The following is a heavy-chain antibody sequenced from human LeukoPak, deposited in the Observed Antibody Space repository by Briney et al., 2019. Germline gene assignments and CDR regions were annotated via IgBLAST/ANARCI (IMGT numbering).Heavy chain of an antibody. V-gene: IGHV3-7*01. J-gene: IGHJ4*02. CDR3: ASGRQLGY. CDR2: IKEDGSEK. D-gene: IGHD6-6*01. CDR1: GFTFGNYW. Sequence: GGSLRLSCAASGFTFGNYWMSWVRQASGKGLEWVANIKEDGSEKYYVDSVKGRFTISRDNAKNSLYLQMNSLRAEDTAIYYCASGRQLGYWGQGTLVTVSS.